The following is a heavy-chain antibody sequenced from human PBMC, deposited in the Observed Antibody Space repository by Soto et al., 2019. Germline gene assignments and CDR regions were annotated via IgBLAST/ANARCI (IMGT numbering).Heavy chain of an antibody. CDR1: GGSISSSNYY. V-gene: IGHV4-39*01. CDR2: MYYSGST. CDR3: ARTLYKALNWFDP. Sequence: ETLSLTCTVSGGSISSSNYYWGWIRQPPGKGLEWIGSMYYSGSTYYNPSLKSRATMSVDTSKNQFSLKLSSVTAADTAVYYCARTLYKALNWFDPWGQGTLVTVSS. J-gene: IGHJ5*02. D-gene: IGHD1-1*01.